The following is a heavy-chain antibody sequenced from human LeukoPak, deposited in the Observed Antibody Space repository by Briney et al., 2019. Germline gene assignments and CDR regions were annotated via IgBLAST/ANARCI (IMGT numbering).Heavy chain of an antibody. J-gene: IGHJ6*02. CDR3: ARDPNGDYAMDV. Sequence: PGGSLRLSCAVSGFTVSSNYMSWVRQAPGEGLEWVSVIYSGGSTYYADSVKGRFTISRDNFKNTLYLQMNSLRADDTAVYYCARDPNGDYAMDVWGQGTTVTVSS. D-gene: IGHD4-17*01. CDR2: IYSGGST. V-gene: IGHV3-66*01. CDR1: GFTVSSNY.